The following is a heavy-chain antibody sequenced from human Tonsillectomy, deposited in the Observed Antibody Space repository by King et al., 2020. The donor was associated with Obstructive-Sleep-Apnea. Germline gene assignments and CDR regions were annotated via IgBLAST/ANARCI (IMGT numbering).Heavy chain of an antibody. D-gene: IGHD2-2*01. V-gene: IGHV1-24*01. CDR1: GYTLNELS. Sequence: KLVQSGAEVKKPGASVKVSCKVSGYTLNELSMHWVRQAPGKGLEWMGSFDPEDGETIYAQEFQGRVTMTEDTSTDTAYMGLSSLRSEDTAVYYCATDFYCSSTSCYDYWGQGTLVTVSS. CDR2: FDPEDGET. J-gene: IGHJ4*02. CDR3: ATDFYCSSTSCYDY.